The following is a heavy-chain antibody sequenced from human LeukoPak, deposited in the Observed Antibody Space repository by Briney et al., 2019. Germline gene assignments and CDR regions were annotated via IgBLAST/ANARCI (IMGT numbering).Heavy chain of an antibody. CDR1: GFTFTTYA. V-gene: IGHV3-23*01. J-gene: IGHJ1*01. CDR2: ISGSGAST. CDR3: AKDCGGDCFSREYFQH. D-gene: IGHD2-21*01. Sequence: GGSLRLSCAASGFTFTTYAMTWVRQTPEKGLEWVSAISGSGASTYYADSVKGRFTISRDSSKNTVYLQMNSLRAEDTAVYYCAKDCGGDCFSREYFQHWGQGTLVTVSS.